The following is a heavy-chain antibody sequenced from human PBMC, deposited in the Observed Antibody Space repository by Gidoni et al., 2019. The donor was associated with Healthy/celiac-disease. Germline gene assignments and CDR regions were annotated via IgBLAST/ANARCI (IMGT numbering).Heavy chain of an antibody. CDR3: ARSPGVYDSSGYTFDY. V-gene: IGHV3-74*01. J-gene: IGHJ4*02. D-gene: IGHD3-22*01. Sequence: EVQLVESGGGLVQPGGSLRLSCAASGFTFSSYWMHWVRQAPGTGLVWVSRINSDGSSTSYADSVKGRFTISRDNAKNTLYLQMNSLRAEDTAVYYCARSPGVYDSSGYTFDYWGQGTLVTVSS. CDR1: GFTFSSYW. CDR2: INSDGSST.